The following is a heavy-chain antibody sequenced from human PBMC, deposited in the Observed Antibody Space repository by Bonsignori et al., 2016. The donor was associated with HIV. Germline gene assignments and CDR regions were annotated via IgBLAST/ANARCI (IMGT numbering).Heavy chain of an antibody. D-gene: IGHD2-21*01. Sequence: VRQAPGKGLEWVSAISGSGGSTYYADSVKGRFTISRDNSKNTLYLQMNSLRAEDTAVYYCAKSAYCGGDCYRVRYFQHWGQGTLVTVSS. CDR3: AKSAYCGGDCYRVRYFQH. CDR2: ISGSGGST. J-gene: IGHJ1*01. V-gene: IGHV3-23*01.